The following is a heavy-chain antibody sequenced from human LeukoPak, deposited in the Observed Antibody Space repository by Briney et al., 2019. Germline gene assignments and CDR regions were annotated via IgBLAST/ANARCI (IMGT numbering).Heavy chain of an antibody. Sequence: GGSLRLSCAASGFTFSSYSMNWVRQAPGKGLEWVSSISSSSSYIYYADSVKGRFTIARDNAKNSLYLQMNSLRAEDTAVYYCARDQKTTYYYDSSGYYRHNWFDPWGQGTLVTVSS. CDR1: GFTFSSYS. V-gene: IGHV3-21*01. CDR3: ARDQKTTYYYDSSGYYRHNWFDP. J-gene: IGHJ5*02. D-gene: IGHD3-22*01. CDR2: ISSSSSYI.